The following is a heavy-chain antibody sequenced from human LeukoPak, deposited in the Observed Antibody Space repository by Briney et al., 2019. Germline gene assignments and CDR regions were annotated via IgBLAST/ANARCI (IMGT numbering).Heavy chain of an antibody. J-gene: IGHJ4*02. CDR2: IHTSGAS. V-gene: IGHV4-61*05. D-gene: IGHD1-26*01. CDR1: GGSISSSGYY. Sequence: PSETLSLTCTVSGGSISSSGYYWGWIRQTPGKGLEWMGHIHTSGASRYYPSLESRLTLSIDTSRNHLSLKLTSVTAADTAVYFCARLGSYHDFWGQGALVTVSS. CDR3: ARLGSYHDF.